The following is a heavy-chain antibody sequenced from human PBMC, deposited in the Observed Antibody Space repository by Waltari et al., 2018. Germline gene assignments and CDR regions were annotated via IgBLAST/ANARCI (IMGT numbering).Heavy chain of an antibody. D-gene: IGHD3-3*01. CDR2: MNPNIGNT. CDR3: ARDFWGGYQYYYGMDV. CDR1: GYTFTSYD. V-gene: IGHV1-8*01. J-gene: IGHJ6*02. Sequence: QVQLVQSGAEVKKPGASVKVSCKASGYTFTSYDINWVRQATGQGLEWMGWMNPNIGNTGYAQKFQGRVTMPRNTPISTAYMDLSSLRSEETAVYYCARDFWGGYQYYYGMDVWGQGTTVTVSS.